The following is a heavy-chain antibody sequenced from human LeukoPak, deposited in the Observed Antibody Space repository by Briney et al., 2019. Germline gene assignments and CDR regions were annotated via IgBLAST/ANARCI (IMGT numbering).Heavy chain of an antibody. D-gene: IGHD3-3*02. Sequence: GGSLRLSCAASGFVFNNYGMSWVRQVPGKGLEWVSGVTWNGGSTTYADSVKGRFSVSRDSAKNSIYLQMSSLRPEDTALYLCARDRSPLNPSIPNEAFDVWGQGTMVTVSS. CDR1: GFVFNNYG. J-gene: IGHJ3*01. CDR2: VTWNGGST. V-gene: IGHV3-20*01. CDR3: ARDRSPLNPSIPNEAFDV.